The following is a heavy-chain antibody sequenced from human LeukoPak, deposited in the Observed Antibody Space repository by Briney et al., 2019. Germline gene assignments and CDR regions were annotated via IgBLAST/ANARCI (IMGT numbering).Heavy chain of an antibody. D-gene: IGHD3-9*01. Sequence: GGSLRLSCAASGFTFSNYEMNWVRQAPGKGLEWVSYISTSGSTIYYADSVKGRFTISRDNAKNSLYLQMNTLRAEDTAVYYCARDHIFSSLDYFDYWGQGTLVTVSS. CDR3: ARDHIFSSLDYFDY. CDR1: GFTFSNYE. J-gene: IGHJ4*02. CDR2: ISTSGSTI. V-gene: IGHV3-48*03.